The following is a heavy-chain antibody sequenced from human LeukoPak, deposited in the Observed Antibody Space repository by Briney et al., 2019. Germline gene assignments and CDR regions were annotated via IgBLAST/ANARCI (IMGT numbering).Heavy chain of an antibody. J-gene: IGHJ3*02. Sequence: GGSLRLSCAASGFTFDDYAMHWVRRAPGKGLEWVSGISWNSGSIGYADSVKGRFTISRDNAKNSLYLQMNSLRAEDTALYYCAKAPERWLQSDAFDIWGQGTMVTVSS. V-gene: IGHV3-9*01. CDR3: AKAPERWLQSDAFDI. CDR2: ISWNSGSI. CDR1: GFTFDDYA. D-gene: IGHD5-12*01.